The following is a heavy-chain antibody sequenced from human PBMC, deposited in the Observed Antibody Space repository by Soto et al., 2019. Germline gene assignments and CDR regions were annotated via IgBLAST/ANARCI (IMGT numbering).Heavy chain of an antibody. CDR1: GDSIRSYY. Sequence: SENLSLTCTVSGDSIRSYYGNWIRQSPGKGLEWVGYVYYTGSTNYNPSLKSRLTISVDMSKNQFSLKLSSVTAADTAVYYCASRKWLREGPLAWGPGATVT. V-gene: IGHV4-59*12. CDR2: VYYTGST. CDR3: ASRKWLREGPLA. D-gene: IGHD5-12*01. J-gene: IGHJ6*02.